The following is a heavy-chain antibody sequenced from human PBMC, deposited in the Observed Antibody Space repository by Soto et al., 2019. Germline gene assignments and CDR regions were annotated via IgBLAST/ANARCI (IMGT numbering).Heavy chain of an antibody. J-gene: IGHJ1*01. D-gene: IGHD3-22*01. Sequence: EVQLVESGGGLVKPGGSLRLSCAASGFTFSSYWMHWVRQAPGKGLVWVSRINSDGSSTSYADSVKGRFTISRDNAKNTLYLQMNSLRAEDTAVYYCARVSDMGYYDSSGYYHGDFQHWGQGTLVTVSS. CDR2: INSDGSST. CDR1: GFTFSSYW. V-gene: IGHV3-74*02. CDR3: ARVSDMGYYDSSGYYHGDFQH.